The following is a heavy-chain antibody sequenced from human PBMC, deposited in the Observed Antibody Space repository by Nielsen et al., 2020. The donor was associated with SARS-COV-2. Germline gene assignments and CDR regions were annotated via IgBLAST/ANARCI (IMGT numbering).Heavy chain of an antibody. CDR2: IKQDGSEK. J-gene: IGHJ4*02. Sequence: WIRQPPGKGLEWVANIKQDGSEKYYVDSAKGRFTISRDNAKNSLYLQMNSLRAEDTAVYYCARPRRPYYDFWSGTHFDYWGQGTLVTVSS. V-gene: IGHV3-7*03. CDR3: ARPRRPYYDFWSGTHFDY. D-gene: IGHD3-3*01.